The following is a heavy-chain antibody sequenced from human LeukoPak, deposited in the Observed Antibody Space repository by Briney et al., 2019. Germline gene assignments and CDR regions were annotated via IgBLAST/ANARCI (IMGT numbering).Heavy chain of an antibody. D-gene: IGHD2-8*01. CDR1: GGSISSYY. V-gene: IGHV4-4*07. CDR2: IYTSGST. J-gene: IGHJ4*02. Sequence: TPSETLSLTCTVSGGSISSYYWSWIRQPAGKGLEWIGRIYTSGSTNYNPSLKSRVTMSVDTSKNQFSLKLSSVTAADTAVYYCASGLGYCTNGVCFPPYYFDYWGQGTLVTVSS. CDR3: ASGLGYCTNGVCFPPYYFDY.